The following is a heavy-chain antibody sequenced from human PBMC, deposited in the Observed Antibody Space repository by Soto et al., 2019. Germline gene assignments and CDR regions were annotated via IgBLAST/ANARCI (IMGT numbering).Heavy chain of an antibody. CDR2: IWYDGSNR. CDR1: GFSFSTYT. CDR3: ARDRHYFDL. V-gene: IGHV3-33*01. Sequence: QVQLEESGGGVVQPGRSLRLSCAASGFSFSTYTIHWVRQAPGKGLEWVAFIWYDGSNRDYADSVKVRFTISRDNSKNTMYLQMTSLRVEDTATYFCARDRHYFDLWGRGTLVTVSS. J-gene: IGHJ2*01.